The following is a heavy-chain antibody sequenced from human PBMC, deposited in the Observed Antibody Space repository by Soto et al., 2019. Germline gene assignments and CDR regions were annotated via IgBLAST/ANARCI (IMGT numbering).Heavy chain of an antibody. D-gene: IGHD1-26*01. Sequence: GESLKISCKGSGYSFTSYWIGWVRQMPGKGLEWMGIIYPGDSDTRYSPSFQGQVTISADKSISTAYLQWSSLKASDTAMYYCARLRANSGSYSYYYYGMDVWGQGTTVTVSS. V-gene: IGHV5-51*01. CDR2: IYPGDSDT. CDR3: ARLRANSGSYSYYYYGMDV. CDR1: GYSFTSYW. J-gene: IGHJ6*02.